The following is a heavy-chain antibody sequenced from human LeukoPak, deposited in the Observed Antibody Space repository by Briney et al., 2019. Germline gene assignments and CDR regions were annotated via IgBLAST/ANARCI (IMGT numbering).Heavy chain of an antibody. D-gene: IGHD3-10*01. CDR3: ARGLGGDLN. J-gene: IGHJ4*02. V-gene: IGHV1-18*01. CDR2: ISAYNGNT. CDR1: GYTFTSYG. Sequence: ASVKVSCKASGYTFTSYGISWVRQAPGQGPEWMGWISAYNGNTNYAQKFQGRVTITADKSTSTAYMELSSLRSEDTAVYYCARGLGGDLNWGQGTLVTVSS.